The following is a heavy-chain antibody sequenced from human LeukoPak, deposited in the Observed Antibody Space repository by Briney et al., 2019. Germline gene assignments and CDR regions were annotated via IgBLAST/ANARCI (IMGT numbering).Heavy chain of an antibody. D-gene: IGHD6-19*01. V-gene: IGHV3-21*01. CDR3: ARLRPPSLSTSQWLVGGGYYYGMDV. Sequence: GGSLRLSCAASGFTFSSYSMNWVRQAPGKGLEWVPSIISSSSYIYYADSVKGRFTISRDNAKNSLYLQMNSLRAEDTAVYYCARLRPPSLSTSQWLVGGGYYYGMDVWGQGTTVTVSS. CDR1: GFTFSSYS. CDR2: IISSSSYI. J-gene: IGHJ6*02.